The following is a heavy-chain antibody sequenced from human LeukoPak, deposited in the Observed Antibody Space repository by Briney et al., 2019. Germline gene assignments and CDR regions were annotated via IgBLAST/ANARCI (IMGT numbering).Heavy chain of an antibody. D-gene: IGHD6-13*01. CDR3: ARRWWQQLVVTLFDY. J-gene: IGHJ4*02. Sequence: GGSLRLSCAASGFTFDDYAMHWVRQAPGKGLEWVSAISGSGGSTYYADSVKGRFTISRDNSKNTLYLQMNSLRAEDTAVYYCARRWWQQLVVTLFDYWGQGTLVTVSS. CDR1: GFTFDDYA. CDR2: ISGSGGST. V-gene: IGHV3-23*01.